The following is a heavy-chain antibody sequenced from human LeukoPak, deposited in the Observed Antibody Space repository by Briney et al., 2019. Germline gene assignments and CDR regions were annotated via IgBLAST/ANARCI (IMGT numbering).Heavy chain of an antibody. CDR1: GGSISSYY. D-gene: IGHD3-3*01. V-gene: IGHV4-59*12. CDR3: ASGAVNYAFHI. Sequence: SETLSLTCTVSGGSISSYYWSWIRQPPGKGLEWIGTIFYSGSTYYSSSLKSRVTISVDTSKNQISLKVTSVTAADTAVYYCASGAVNYAFHIWGQGTILTVSS. J-gene: IGHJ3*02. CDR2: IFYSGST.